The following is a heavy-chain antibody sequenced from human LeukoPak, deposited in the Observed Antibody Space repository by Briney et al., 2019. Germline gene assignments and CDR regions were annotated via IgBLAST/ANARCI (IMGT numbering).Heavy chain of an antibody. CDR1: GGSISSGDYY. CDR2: IYYSGST. Sequence: PSETLSLTCTVSGGSISSGDYYWSWIRQPPGKGLEWIGYIYYSGSTYYNPSLKSRVTISVDTSKNQFSLKLSSVTAADTAVYYCARDRPYSSSYLTPVYDYWGQGTLVTVSS. D-gene: IGHD6-6*01. J-gene: IGHJ4*02. V-gene: IGHV4-30-4*08. CDR3: ARDRPYSSSYLTPVYDY.